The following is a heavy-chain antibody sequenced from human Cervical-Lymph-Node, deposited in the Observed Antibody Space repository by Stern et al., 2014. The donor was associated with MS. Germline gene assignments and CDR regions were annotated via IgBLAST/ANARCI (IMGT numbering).Heavy chain of an antibody. J-gene: IGHJ4*02. V-gene: IGHV1-46*01. CDR2: TNTSNGYT. CDR1: GYTFTTYY. D-gene: IGHD1-1*01. Sequence: MQLVESGAEVKKPGASVNISCATSGYTFTTYYVHWVRQAPGQGLEWMGITNTSNGYTSHPRKFQSRVTVTRDTSASTVYLKLSSLKSEDTAVYYCARQRTTGHMDFDYWGQGTLVTVSS. CDR3: ARQRTTGHMDFDY.